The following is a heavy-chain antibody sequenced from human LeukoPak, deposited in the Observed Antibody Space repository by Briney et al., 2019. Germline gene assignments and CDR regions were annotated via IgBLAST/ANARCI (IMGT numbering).Heavy chain of an antibody. CDR1: GFTFSSYW. V-gene: IGHV3-7*01. Sequence: PGGSLRLSCAASGFTFSSYWMSWVRQDPGKGLEWVANIKQDGSEKYYVDSVKGRFTISRDNAKNSLYLQMNGLRAEDTAVYHCARDRALGWFDPWGQGTLVTVSS. J-gene: IGHJ5*01. CDR3: ARDRALGWFDP. D-gene: IGHD3-10*01. CDR2: IKQDGSEK.